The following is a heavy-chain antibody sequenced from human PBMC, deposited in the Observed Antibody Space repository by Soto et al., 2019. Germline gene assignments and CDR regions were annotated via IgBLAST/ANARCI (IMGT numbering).Heavy chain of an antibody. CDR2: IKQDGSKK. V-gene: IGHV3-7*01. CDR3: AREDYDILTGYYRYNWFDP. CDR1: GFTFSSYW. Sequence: PGGSLRLSCTASGFTFSSYWMTWVRQAPGKGLEWVANIKQDGSKKNYVDSVKGRFTISRDNSKNTLYLQMNSLRAEDTAVYYCAREDYDILTGYYRYNWFDPWGQGTLVTVSS. D-gene: IGHD3-9*01. J-gene: IGHJ5*02.